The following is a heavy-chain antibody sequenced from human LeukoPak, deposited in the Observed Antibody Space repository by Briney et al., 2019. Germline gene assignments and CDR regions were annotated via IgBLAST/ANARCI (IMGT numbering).Heavy chain of an antibody. J-gene: IGHJ4*02. V-gene: IGHV3-7*01. CDR1: GFTFSSYW. D-gene: IGHD3-9*01. CDR3: ARSHPDWYFDY. Sequence: GGSLRLSCAASGFTFSSYWMSWVRQAPGKGLEWVANIKQDGSEKYYVDSVKGRFTISRDNAKNSLYLQVNSLRAEDTAVYYCARSHPDWYFDYWGQGTLVTVSS. CDR2: IKQDGSEK.